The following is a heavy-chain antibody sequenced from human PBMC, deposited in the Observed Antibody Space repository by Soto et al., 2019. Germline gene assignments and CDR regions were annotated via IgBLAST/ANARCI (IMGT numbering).Heavy chain of an antibody. V-gene: IGHV3-30*19. CDR2: ISYDGSNT. D-gene: IGHD4-17*01. Sequence: GGSLRLSCAASGFTFSSYGMHWVRQAPGKGLEWVAVISYDGSNTYYADSVKGRFTISRDNSKNTLSLRMDSLRADDTDVYFCARRPVTYYFDYWGQGTLVTVSS. CDR1: GFTFSSYG. J-gene: IGHJ4*02. CDR3: ARRPVTYYFDY.